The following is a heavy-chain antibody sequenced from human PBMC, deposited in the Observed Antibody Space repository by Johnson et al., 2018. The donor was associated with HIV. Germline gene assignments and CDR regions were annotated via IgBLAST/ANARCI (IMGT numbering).Heavy chain of an antibody. Sequence: VQLVESGGGLVQPGGSLRLSCAASGFTVSNIYMSWVRQAQGKGLEWVSVIYSGGRTDYADSVKGRFTISRDNSKNTLYLQMNSLRAEDTAVYYCARAPLGYCSSSTCITDAFDVWGQGTMVTDSS. J-gene: IGHJ3*01. V-gene: IGHV3-66*01. CDR2: IYSGGRT. D-gene: IGHD2-2*01. CDR1: GFTVSNIY. CDR3: ARAPLGYCSSSTCITDAFDV.